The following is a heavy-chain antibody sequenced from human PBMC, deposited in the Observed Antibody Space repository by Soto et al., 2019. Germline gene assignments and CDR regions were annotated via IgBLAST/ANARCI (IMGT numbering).Heavy chain of an antibody. CDR3: AMTTVTSPDYFDF. Sequence: QLRLQESGPRLVKPSETLSLTCTISGASMTSSSYFWGFVRQPPGLGLEWIGTIYYNRSTYYSTSLKSGVAISVDTSKNLFSLSLRSVTAADTAMYYCAMTTVTSPDYFDFWGQGALVTVSS. D-gene: IGHD4-17*01. CDR1: GASMTSSSYF. J-gene: IGHJ4*02. V-gene: IGHV4-39*01. CDR2: IYYNRST.